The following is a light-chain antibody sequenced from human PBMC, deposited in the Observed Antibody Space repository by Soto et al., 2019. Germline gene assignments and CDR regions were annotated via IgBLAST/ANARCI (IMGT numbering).Light chain of an antibody. CDR2: GAS. CDR3: QQYNNWPPWT. J-gene: IGKJ1*01. Sequence: EMVMTQSPATLSVCPGERATLSCRASQSVSSNLAWYQQKPGQAPRLLIYGASTRATGIPARFSGSGSGTEFTLTISSLQSEDFAVYYCQQYNNWPPWTFGQGTKVDI. V-gene: IGKV3-15*01. CDR1: QSVSSN.